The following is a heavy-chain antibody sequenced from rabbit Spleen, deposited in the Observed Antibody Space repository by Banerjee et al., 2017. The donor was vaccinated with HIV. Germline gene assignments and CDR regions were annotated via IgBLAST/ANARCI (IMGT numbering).Heavy chain of an antibody. CDR1: GFSFSDRDV. CDR3: ARDRGSGWGDAIDP. J-gene: IGHJ2*01. V-gene: IGHV1S45*01. Sequence: QEELEESGGGLVKPEGSLTLTCKASGFSFSDRDVMCWVRQAPGKGLEWIACINTATGKPVYATWAKGRFTISTTSSTTVTLQMTSLTAADTATYFCARDRGSGWGDAIDPWGQGTLVTVS. CDR2: INTATGKP. D-gene: IGHD4-1*01.